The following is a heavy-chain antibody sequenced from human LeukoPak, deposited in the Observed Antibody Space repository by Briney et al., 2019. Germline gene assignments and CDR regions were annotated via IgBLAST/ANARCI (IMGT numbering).Heavy chain of an antibody. Sequence: ASVKVSCKASGYTFTSYYMHWVRQAPGQGLEWMGIINPSGGSTSYAQKFQGRVTMTRDTSTSTVYMELSSLRSEDTAVYYCARGNYYGSGSYYKITTNFDYWGRGTLVTVSS. D-gene: IGHD3-10*01. CDR1: GYTFTSYY. CDR2: INPSGGST. V-gene: IGHV1-46*01. J-gene: IGHJ4*02. CDR3: ARGNYYGSGSYYKITTNFDY.